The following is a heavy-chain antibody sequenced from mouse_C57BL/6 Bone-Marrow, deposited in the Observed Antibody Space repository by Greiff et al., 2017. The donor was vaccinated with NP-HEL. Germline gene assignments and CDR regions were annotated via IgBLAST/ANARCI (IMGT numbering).Heavy chain of an antibody. D-gene: IGHD1-1*01. V-gene: IGHV14-1*01. J-gene: IGHJ1*03. Sequence: EVQLQQSGAELVRPGASIKLSCTASGFNIKDYYMHWVKQRPEQGLEWIGRIDPEDGDTEYAPKFQGKATMTADTSSNTAYLQLSSLTSEDTAVYYCTPFTTVDWYFDVWGTGTTVTVSS. CDR2: IDPEDGDT. CDR1: GFNIKDYY. CDR3: TPFTTVDWYFDV.